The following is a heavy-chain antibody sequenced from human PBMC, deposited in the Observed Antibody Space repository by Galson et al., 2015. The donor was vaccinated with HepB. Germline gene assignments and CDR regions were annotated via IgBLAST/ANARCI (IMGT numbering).Heavy chain of an antibody. Sequence: SLRLSCAASGFTFSSYAMHWVRQAPGKGLEWVAVISYDGSNKYYADSVRGRFTISRDNSKNTLYLQMNSLRAEDTAVYYCARPLCKGYRIYYYYYGMDVWGQGTTVTVSS. J-gene: IGHJ6*02. CDR3: ARPLCKGYRIYYYYYGMDV. D-gene: IGHD2/OR15-2a*01. V-gene: IGHV3-30*04. CDR1: GFTFSSYA. CDR2: ISYDGSNK.